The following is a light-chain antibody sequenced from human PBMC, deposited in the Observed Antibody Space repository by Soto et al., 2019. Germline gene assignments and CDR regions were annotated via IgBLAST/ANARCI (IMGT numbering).Light chain of an antibody. CDR3: QQYNNRTLT. CDR1: QSVSGN. CDR2: GAS. J-gene: IGKJ4*01. Sequence: EIVMTQSPATLSVSPGERATLSCRASQSVSGNLAWYQQKPGQPPRLLIYGASTRATGIPARFSGSGSGTEFTLPISSLQSEDFAVYYCQQYNNRTLTFGGGTKVEIK. V-gene: IGKV3-15*01.